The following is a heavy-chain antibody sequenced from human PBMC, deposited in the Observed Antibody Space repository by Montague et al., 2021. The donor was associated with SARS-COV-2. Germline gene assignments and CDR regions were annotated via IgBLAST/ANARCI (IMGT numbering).Heavy chain of an antibody. Sequence: SETLSLTCAVYGGSFSGYNWYWIRQPPRKGLEWMGEINHSGSSNNYPSPNSRGAMSVDSSKYKYSLKLSSVTAAAAAANYYARGARQGYGFRLGSLDSWGQGTLVTVSS. CDR2: INHSGSS. V-gene: IGHV4-34*04. CDR3: ARGARQGYGFRLGSLDS. CDR1: GGSFSGYN. D-gene: IGHD3-10*01. J-gene: IGHJ4*02.